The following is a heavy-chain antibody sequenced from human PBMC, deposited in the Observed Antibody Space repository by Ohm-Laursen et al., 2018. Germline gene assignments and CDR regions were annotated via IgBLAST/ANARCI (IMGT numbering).Heavy chain of an antibody. Sequence: SLRLSCSASGFSFSSYWMNWVRQAPGKGLEWVSSISSSSSYIYYADSVKGRFTISRDNAKNSLYLQMNSLRAEDTAVYYCARGWYFDLWGRGTLVTVSS. J-gene: IGHJ2*01. CDR1: GFSFSSYW. CDR3: ARGWYFDL. CDR2: ISSSSSYI. V-gene: IGHV3-21*01.